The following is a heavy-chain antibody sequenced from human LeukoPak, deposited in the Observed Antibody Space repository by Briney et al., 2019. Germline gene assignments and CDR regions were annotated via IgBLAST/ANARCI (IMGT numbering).Heavy chain of an antibody. CDR2: ISYDGSNK. CDR1: GFTFSSYG. D-gene: IGHD2-2*01. CDR3: AKDVVPAAISFLGVDY. J-gene: IGHJ4*02. V-gene: IGHV3-30*18. Sequence: GGSLRLSCAASGFTFSSYGMHWVRQAPGKGLEWVAVISYDGSNKYYADSVKGRFTISRDNSKNTLYLQMNSLRAEDTAVYDCAKDVVPAAISFLGVDYWGQGTLATVSS.